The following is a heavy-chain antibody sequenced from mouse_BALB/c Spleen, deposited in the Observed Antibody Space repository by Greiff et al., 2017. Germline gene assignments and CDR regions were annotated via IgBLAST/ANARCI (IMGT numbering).Heavy chain of an antibody. CDR3: AREAARATGAMDY. Sequence: QVQLKESGPGLVAPSQSLSITCTVSGFSLTGYGVNWVRQPPGKGLEWLGMIWGDGSTDYNSALKSRLSISKDNSKSQVFLKMNSLQTDDTARYYCAREAARATGAMDYWGQGTSVTVSS. J-gene: IGHJ4*01. D-gene: IGHD3-1*01. CDR1: GFSLTGYG. V-gene: IGHV2-6-7*01. CDR2: IWGDGST.